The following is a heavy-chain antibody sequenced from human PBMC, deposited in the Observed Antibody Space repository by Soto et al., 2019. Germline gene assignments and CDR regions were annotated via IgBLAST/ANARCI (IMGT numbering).Heavy chain of an antibody. CDR2: IVVGSGNT. CDR1: GFTFTSSA. V-gene: IGHV1-58*01. D-gene: IGHD6-13*01. Sequence: ASVKVSFKASGFTFTSSAVQWVRQARGQRLEWIGWIVVGSGNTNYAQKFQERVTITRDTSASTAYMDLSSLRSEDTAVYYCARGIATGQLDPWGQGTLVTVSS. CDR3: ARGIATGQLDP. J-gene: IGHJ5*02.